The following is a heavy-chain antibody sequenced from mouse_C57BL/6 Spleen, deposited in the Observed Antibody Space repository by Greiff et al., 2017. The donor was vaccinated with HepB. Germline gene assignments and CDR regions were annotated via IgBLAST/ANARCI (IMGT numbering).Heavy chain of an antibody. D-gene: IGHD1-1*01. Sequence: QVHVKQSGAELARPGASVKLSCKASGYTFTSYGISWVKQRTGQGLEWIGEIYPRSGNTYYNEKFKGKATLTADKSSSTAYMELRSLTSEDSAVYFCARDGPYGSSYVPYYYAMDYWGQGTSVTVSS. V-gene: IGHV1-81*01. CDR1: GYTFTSYG. CDR2: IYPRSGNT. CDR3: ARDGPYGSSYVPYYYAMDY. J-gene: IGHJ4*01.